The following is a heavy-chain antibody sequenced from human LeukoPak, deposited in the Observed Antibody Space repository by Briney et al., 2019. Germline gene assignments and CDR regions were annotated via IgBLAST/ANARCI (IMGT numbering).Heavy chain of an antibody. Sequence: GASVKVSCKASGYTFTSYGISWVRQAPGQGLEWMGWISAYNGNTNYAQKLQGRVTMTTDTSTSTAYMELRSLRSDDTAVYYCARGEGPYDYVWGSWAYWGQGTLVTVSS. CDR3: ARGEGPYDYVWGSWAY. V-gene: IGHV1-18*01. CDR2: ISAYNGNT. D-gene: IGHD3-16*01. CDR1: GYTFTSYG. J-gene: IGHJ4*02.